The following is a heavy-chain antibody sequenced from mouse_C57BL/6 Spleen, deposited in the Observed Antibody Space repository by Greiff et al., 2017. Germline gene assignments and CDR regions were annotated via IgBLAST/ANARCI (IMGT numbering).Heavy chain of an antibody. Sequence: QVQLQQPGAELVKPGASVKLSCKASGYTFTSYWMHWVKQRPGRGLEWIGRIDPNSGGTKYNEKLKSKATLTVDQPSSTAYMQLSSLTSEDSAVYYCARHYGSRSYYAMDYWGQGTSVTVSS. CDR2: IDPNSGGT. CDR3: ARHYGSRSYYAMDY. CDR1: GYTFTSYW. D-gene: IGHD1-1*01. V-gene: IGHV1-72*01. J-gene: IGHJ4*01.